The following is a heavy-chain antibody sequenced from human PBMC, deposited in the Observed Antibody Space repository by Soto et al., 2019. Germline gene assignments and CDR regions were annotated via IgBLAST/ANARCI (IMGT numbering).Heavy chain of an antibody. D-gene: IGHD6-13*01. Sequence: QVHLQQWGAGLLKPSETLSLTCAVNGGSFTGYYGCWIRQSPGKGLEWIGEVSHRGSTNYNPSLKSRVTISLDTSKNQFFLKLNSVTAADTGMYYCARNGGSTWYYFDSWGQGTVVTVSS. V-gene: IGHV4-34*01. CDR2: VSHRGST. J-gene: IGHJ4*02. CDR3: ARNGGSTWYYFDS. CDR1: GGSFTGYY.